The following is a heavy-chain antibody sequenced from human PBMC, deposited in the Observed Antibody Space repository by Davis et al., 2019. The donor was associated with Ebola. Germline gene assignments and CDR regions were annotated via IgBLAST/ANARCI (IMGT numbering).Heavy chain of an antibody. CDR3: AKDLSYLYYDSSGHDAFDI. J-gene: IGHJ3*02. CDR1: GFTFSSYS. CDR2: ISGSGGST. Sequence: PGGSLRLSCAASGFTFSSYSMSWVRQAPGKGLEWVSAISGSGGSTYYADSVKGRFTISRDNSKNTLYLQMNSLRAEDTAVYYCAKDLSYLYYDSSGHDAFDIWGQGTMVTVSS. D-gene: IGHD3-22*01. V-gene: IGHV3-23*01.